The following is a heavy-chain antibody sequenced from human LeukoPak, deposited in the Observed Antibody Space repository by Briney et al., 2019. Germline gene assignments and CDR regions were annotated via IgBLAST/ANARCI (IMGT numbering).Heavy chain of an antibody. CDR1: GFTASSNY. CDR3: AELGITMIGGV. V-gene: IGHV3-66*01. J-gene: IGHJ6*04. Sequence: GGSLRLSCAASGFTASSNYMSWVRQAPGKGLEWVSVIYTGGSTYYADSVKARFTISRDNSKNTLYLQMNSLRAEDTAVYYCAELGITMIGGVWGKGTTVTISS. CDR2: IYTGGST. D-gene: IGHD3-10*02.